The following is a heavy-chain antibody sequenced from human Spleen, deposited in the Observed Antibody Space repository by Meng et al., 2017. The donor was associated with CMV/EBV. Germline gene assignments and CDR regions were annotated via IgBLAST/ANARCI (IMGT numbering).Heavy chain of an antibody. D-gene: IGHD6-19*01. Sequence: HGGSLSGYYWSWIRQTPGKGLEWIGEINRAGSTNYNPSLKSRVAILVDTSKNQFSLKLNSVTAADTAMYYCARRGRPSGWYFSHFDLWGQGTLVTVSS. CDR3: ARRGRPSGWYFSHFDL. CDR1: GGSLSGYY. J-gene: IGHJ4*02. V-gene: IGHV4-34*01. CDR2: INRAGST.